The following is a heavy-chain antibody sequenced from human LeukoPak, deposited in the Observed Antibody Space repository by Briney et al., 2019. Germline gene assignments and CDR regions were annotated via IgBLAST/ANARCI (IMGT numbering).Heavy chain of an antibody. V-gene: IGHV3-9*01. CDR2: ISWNSGSI. CDR3: AKGTRGGDWLREYFQH. J-gene: IGHJ1*01. CDR1: GFTFDDYA. D-gene: IGHD2-21*02. Sequence: GGSLRLSCAASGFTFDDYAMHWVRQAPGEGLEWVSGISWNSGSIGYADSVKGRFTISRDNAKNSLYLQMNSLRAEDTALYYCAKGTRGGDWLREYFQHWGQGTLVTVSS.